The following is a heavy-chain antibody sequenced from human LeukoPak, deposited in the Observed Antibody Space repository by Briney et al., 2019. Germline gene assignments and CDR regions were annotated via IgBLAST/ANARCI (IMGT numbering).Heavy chain of an antibody. D-gene: IGHD3-10*01. CDR3: TKTYYYGSGSLDY. V-gene: IGHV3-15*01. J-gene: IGHJ4*02. CDR2: IKSKTDGGTT. CDR1: GFTFSNAW. Sequence: GGSLRLSCAASGFTFSNAWMSWVRQAPGKGLEWVGRIKSKTDGGTTDYAAPVKGRFTISRDDSKNTLYLQMNSLKTDDTAIYYCTKTYYYGSGSLDYWGQGTLVTVSS.